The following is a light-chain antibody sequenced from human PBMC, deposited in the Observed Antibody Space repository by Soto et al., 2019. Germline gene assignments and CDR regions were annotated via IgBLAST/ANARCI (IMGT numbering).Light chain of an antibody. CDR2: AAT. Sequence: DIVMTQSPGTLSLSPGERDTLTCRASQSISSSYSAWYQQKPGQAPRLLIHAATNRATGIPDRFSGSGSGTGFSLTISRLEPEDFAVYYCQQYRTSRTFGQGTKVEVK. V-gene: IGKV3-20*01. CDR1: QSISSSY. CDR3: QQYRTSRT. J-gene: IGKJ1*01.